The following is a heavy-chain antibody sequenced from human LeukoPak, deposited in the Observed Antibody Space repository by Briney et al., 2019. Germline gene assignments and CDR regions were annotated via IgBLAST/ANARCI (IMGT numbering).Heavy chain of an antibody. CDR1: GFTFSSYA. D-gene: IGHD6-19*01. CDR3: ASQSVAGPAGWFDP. Sequence: PGGSLRLSCAASGFTFSSYAMHWVRQAPGKGLEWVAVISYDGSNKYYADSVKGRFTISRDNPKNTLYLQMNSLRAEDTAVYYCASQSVAGPAGWFDPWGQGTLVTVSS. V-gene: IGHV3-30-3*01. CDR2: ISYDGSNK. J-gene: IGHJ5*02.